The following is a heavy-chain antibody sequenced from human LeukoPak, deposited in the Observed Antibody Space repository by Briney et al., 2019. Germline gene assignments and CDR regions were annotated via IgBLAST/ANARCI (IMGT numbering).Heavy chain of an antibody. V-gene: IGHV1-8*01. J-gene: IGHJ2*01. Sequence: SVKASCKLSGYTLTSFDINWVRQATGQGLEWMGWMNPNSGNTSYTHKFQGRVTLTRNTSISTAYMELSSLRSEETAVYYCARGTRHCSGGSCYSEYFDLWGRGTLVTVSS. D-gene: IGHD2-15*01. CDR3: ARGTRHCSGGSCYSEYFDL. CDR1: GYTLTSFD. CDR2: MNPNSGNT.